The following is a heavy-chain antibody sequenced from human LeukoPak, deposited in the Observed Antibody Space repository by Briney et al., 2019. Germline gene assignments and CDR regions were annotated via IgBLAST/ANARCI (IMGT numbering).Heavy chain of an antibody. CDR3: ARVPAYCGGGSCYGRWVDY. CDR2: TDSRGSGQ. D-gene: IGHD2-15*01. CDR1: GFSFSSYS. Sequence: GGSLRLSCAASGFSFSSYSMNWVRQAPGKGLEWVSSTDSRGSGQYYTDSVKGRFTISRDNAKNTLYLQMNSLRAEDTAVYYCARVPAYCGGGSCYGRWVDYWGQGTLVTVSS. V-gene: IGHV3-21*01. J-gene: IGHJ4*02.